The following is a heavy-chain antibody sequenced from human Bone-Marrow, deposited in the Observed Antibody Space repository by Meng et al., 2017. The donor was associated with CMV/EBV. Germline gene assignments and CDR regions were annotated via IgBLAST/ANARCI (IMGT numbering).Heavy chain of an antibody. CDR2: ISSSSSYI. CDR3: ARDRYDFWSGYYRPYYYGRDV. CDR1: GFTFSSYS. Sequence: GESLKISCAASGFTFSSYSMNWVRQAPGKGLEWVSSISSSSSYIYYADSVKGRFTISRDNAKNSLYLQMNSLRAEDTAVYYCARDRYDFWSGYYRPYYYGRDVWGQGTTVTVSS. V-gene: IGHV3-21*01. D-gene: IGHD3-3*01. J-gene: IGHJ6*02.